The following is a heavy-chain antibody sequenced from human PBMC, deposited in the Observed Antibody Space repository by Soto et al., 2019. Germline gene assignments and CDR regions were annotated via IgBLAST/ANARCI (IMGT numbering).Heavy chain of an antibody. V-gene: IGHV4-4*07. CDR1: GGSISTYY. CDR3: ARDLYGFDP. D-gene: IGHD3-16*01. Sequence: PSETLSLTCTVSGGSISTYYWSLIRQPAGKGLEWIGRIYASGSTDYNPSLKSRVTMSIDTSKNQFSLKLSSVSAADTAVYYCARDLYGFDPWGQGTLVTVSS. CDR2: IYASGST. J-gene: IGHJ5*02.